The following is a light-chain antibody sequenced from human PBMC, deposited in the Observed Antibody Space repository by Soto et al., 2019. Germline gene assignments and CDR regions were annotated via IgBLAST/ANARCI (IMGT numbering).Light chain of an antibody. V-gene: IGKV3-15*01. CDR3: QQLNSYPWT. CDR1: QSVSVN. Sequence: EIVMTQSPGTLSVSPGERATLSCRASQSVSVNLAWYQQKPGQAPRLLIYGVSTRATGIPARFSGSESGTEFTLTISSLQPEDFATYHCQQLNSYPWTFGQGTKVEIK. CDR2: GVS. J-gene: IGKJ1*01.